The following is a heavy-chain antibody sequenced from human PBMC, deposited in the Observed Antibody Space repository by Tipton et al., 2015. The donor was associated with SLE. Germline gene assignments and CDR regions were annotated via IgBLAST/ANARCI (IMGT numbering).Heavy chain of an antibody. CDR3: ARGGRVFDY. Sequence: LRLSCTVSGGSISSHYWSWIRQPPGKGLEWIGYIYYSGSTNYNPSLKSRVTISVDTSKNQFSLNLTSVTAADTAVYYCARGGRVFDYWGQGTLVTVSS. D-gene: IGHD3-16*01. V-gene: IGHV4-59*08. J-gene: IGHJ4*02. CDR1: GGSISSHY. CDR2: IYYSGST.